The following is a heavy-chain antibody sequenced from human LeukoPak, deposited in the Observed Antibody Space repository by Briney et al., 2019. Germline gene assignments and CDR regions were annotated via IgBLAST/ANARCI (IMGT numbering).Heavy chain of an antibody. J-gene: IGHJ4*02. CDR3: AKDRTYSAYAALDY. D-gene: IGHD5-12*01. CDR1: AFTFDDYS. Sequence: PGGSLRLSCAASAFTFDDYSMHWVRQAPGKGLEWVSGISWNSGSAGYVDSVKGRFTISRDSAKNSLYLQMNSLRTEDTALYYCAKDRTYSAYAALDYWGQGTLVTVSS. CDR2: ISWNSGSA. V-gene: IGHV3-9*01.